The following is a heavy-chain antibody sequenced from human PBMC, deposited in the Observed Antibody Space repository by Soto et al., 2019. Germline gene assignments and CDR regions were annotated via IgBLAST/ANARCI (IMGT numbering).Heavy chain of an antibody. J-gene: IGHJ3*02. CDR2: IIPMLTVT. V-gene: IGHV1-69*02. CDR1: GGTFNTYT. Sequence: QVHLVQSWAEVKTPGSSVKVSCKAAGGTFNTYTPIWVRQSPGHGIEWMGRIIPMLTVTNSAQKFKGRVSLTANKSTGTAFMELASLRSDETARYYCSIGRWAAATFDIWGQGTMVTVAS. D-gene: IGHD2-2*01. CDR3: SIGRWAAATFDI.